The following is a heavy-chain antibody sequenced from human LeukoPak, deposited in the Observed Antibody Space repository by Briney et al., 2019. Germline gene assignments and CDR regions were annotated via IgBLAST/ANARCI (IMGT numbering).Heavy chain of an antibody. CDR2: IYYSGST. CDR1: GGSISSYY. D-gene: IGHD3-3*01. Sequence: SETLSLTCTVSGGSISSYYWSWIRQPPGKGLEWIGYIYYSGSTNYNPSLKSRATISVDTSKNQFSLKLSSVTAADTAVYYCARLGTGDFWSGYYPFLTGYGMDVWGQGTTVTVSS. J-gene: IGHJ6*02. V-gene: IGHV4-59*08. CDR3: ARLGTGDFWSGYYPFLTGYGMDV.